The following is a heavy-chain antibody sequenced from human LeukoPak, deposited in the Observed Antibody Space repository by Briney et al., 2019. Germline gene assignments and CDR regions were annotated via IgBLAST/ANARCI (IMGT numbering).Heavy chain of an antibody. CDR3: AKGLLNYYGAGSFLRSEYFQH. D-gene: IGHD3-10*01. CDR2: IRYDGSNK. CDR1: GFTFSSYG. Sequence: GGSLRLSCAASGFTFSSYGMHWVRQAPGKGLEWVAFIRYDGSNKYYADSVKGRFTISRDNSKNTLYLQMNSLRAEDTAVYYCAKGLLNYYGAGSFLRSEYFQHWGQGTLVTVSS. J-gene: IGHJ1*01. V-gene: IGHV3-30*02.